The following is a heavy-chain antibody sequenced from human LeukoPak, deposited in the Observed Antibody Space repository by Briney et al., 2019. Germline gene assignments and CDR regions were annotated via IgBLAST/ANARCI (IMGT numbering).Heavy chain of an antibody. Sequence: GGSLRLSCAASGFTFSSYAMSWVRQAPGKGMEWLSSITGSSASTYYADSVKGRFTISRDNSKNTLYLQMNSLRAEDMAVYFCAKLDYYDTHWGQGTLVIVSS. CDR1: GFTFSSYA. CDR2: ITGSSAST. J-gene: IGHJ4*02. D-gene: IGHD3-22*01. V-gene: IGHV3-23*01. CDR3: AKLDYYDTH.